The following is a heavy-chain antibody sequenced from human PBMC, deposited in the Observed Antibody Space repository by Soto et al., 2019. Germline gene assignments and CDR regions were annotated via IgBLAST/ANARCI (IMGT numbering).Heavy chain of an antibody. Sequence: QVQLVQSGAEVKKPGASVKVSCKASGYTFTSYGINWVRQATGQGLEWMGWMNPNSGNTGYAQKFKGRVTMTRDTSISTAYMELSSLRSEDTAVYYCTITDTKTHANWRSEGGQGTLVTVSS. V-gene: IGHV1-8*01. CDR3: TITDTKTHANWRSE. CDR2: MNPNSGNT. J-gene: IGHJ4*02. D-gene: IGHD1-1*01. CDR1: GYTFTSYG.